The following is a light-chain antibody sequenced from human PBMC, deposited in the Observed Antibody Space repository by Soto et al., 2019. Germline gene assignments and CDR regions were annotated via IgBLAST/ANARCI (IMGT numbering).Light chain of an antibody. CDR1: QSLNSIY. V-gene: IGKV3-20*01. CDR2: GAS. Sequence: EIVLTQSPGTLSLSPGERATLSCRASQSLNSIYVARYQHKPGQAPRLLIYGASNRATGIRDRFSGSGSGTDFTLTISRLEPDDFALYYCQQYDKSPRTFGQWTKVEIK. J-gene: IGKJ1*01. CDR3: QQYDKSPRT.